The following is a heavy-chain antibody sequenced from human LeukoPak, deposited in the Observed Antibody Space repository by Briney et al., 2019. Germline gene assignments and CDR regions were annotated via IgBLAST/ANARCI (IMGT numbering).Heavy chain of an antibody. CDR2: IYYSGST. Sequence: SETLSLTCTVSGGSISSYYWSWIRQPPGRGLEWIGYIYYSGSTNYNPSLKSRVTISVDTSKNQFPLKLSSVTAADTAVYYCARDPSGSRNDAFDIWGQGAMVTVSS. CDR3: ARDPSGSRNDAFDI. V-gene: IGHV4-59*01. J-gene: IGHJ3*02. D-gene: IGHD1-14*01. CDR1: GGSISSYY.